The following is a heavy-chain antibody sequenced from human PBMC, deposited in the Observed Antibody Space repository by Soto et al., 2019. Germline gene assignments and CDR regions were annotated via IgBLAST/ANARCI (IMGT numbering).Heavy chain of an antibody. CDR2: IYYSGST. D-gene: IGHD1-26*01. CDR1: GGSISSYY. J-gene: IGHJ5*02. Sequence: SETLSLTCTVSGGSISSYYWSWIRQPPGKGLEWIGYIYYSGSTNYNPSLKSRVTISVDTSKNQFSLKLSSVTAADTAVYYCARGLMWELSVWFDPWGQGTLVTVSS. CDR3: ARGLMWELSVWFDP. V-gene: IGHV4-59*01.